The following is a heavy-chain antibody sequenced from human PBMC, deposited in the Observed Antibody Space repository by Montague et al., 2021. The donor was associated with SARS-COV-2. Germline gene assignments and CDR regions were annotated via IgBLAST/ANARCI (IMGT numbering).Heavy chain of an antibody. CDR2: ISYDGSNK. Sequence: SRRLSCSASGFTFSSYAMHWVRQAPGKGLEWVAVISYDGSNKYYADSVKGRFTISRDNSKNTLYLQMNSLRAEDTAVYYCARVFSAGFDWLFHSTSPVYYYYMDVWGKGTTVTVSS. J-gene: IGHJ6*03. V-gene: IGHV3-30*04. CDR1: GFTFSSYA. CDR3: ARVFSAGFDWLFHSTSPVYYYYMDV. D-gene: IGHD3-9*01.